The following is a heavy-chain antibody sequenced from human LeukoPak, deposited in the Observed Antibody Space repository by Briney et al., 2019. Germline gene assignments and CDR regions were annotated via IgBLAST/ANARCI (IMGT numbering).Heavy chain of an antibody. CDR2: ISGYNGNT. J-gene: IGHJ3*02. V-gene: IGHV1-18*01. Sequence: ASVKVSCKASGYIFTNFGISWVRQARGQGLEWMGWISGYNGNTKYVQKFQGRVTMTTDTSTSTAYMELRSLRSDDTAVYYCARAAVIVVVVAATPDDAFDIWGQGTTVTISS. D-gene: IGHD2-15*01. CDR1: GYIFTNFG. CDR3: ARAAVIVVVVAATPDDAFDI.